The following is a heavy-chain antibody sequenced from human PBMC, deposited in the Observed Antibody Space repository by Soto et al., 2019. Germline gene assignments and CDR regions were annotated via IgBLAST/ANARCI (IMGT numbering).Heavy chain of an antibody. CDR1: GGSISSYY. CDR3: ARGIRFLYYYYYMDV. J-gene: IGHJ6*03. D-gene: IGHD3-3*01. V-gene: IGHV4-59*01. CDR2: IYYSGST. Sequence: SETLSLTCTVSGGSISSYYWSWIWQPPGKGLEWIGYIYYSGSTNYNPSLKSRVTISVDTSKNQFSLKLSSVTAADTAVYYCARGIRFLYYYYYMDVWGKGTTVTVSS.